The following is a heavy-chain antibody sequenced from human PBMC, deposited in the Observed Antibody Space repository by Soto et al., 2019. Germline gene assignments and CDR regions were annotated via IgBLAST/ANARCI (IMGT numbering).Heavy chain of an antibody. V-gene: IGHV3-53*01. Sequence: DVQLVESGGGLIQPGESLRLSCAAVGLTISGKKYVAWFRQAPGKGLEWVSALYDVDGSFYADSVTGLFTTSSASSKTTVYLQLNDLTPDDTAVYYCATWHEREHAFDVWGQGTTVTISS. D-gene: IGHD1-1*01. J-gene: IGHJ3*01. CDR2: LYDVDGS. CDR1: GLTISGKKY. CDR3: ATWHEREHAFDV.